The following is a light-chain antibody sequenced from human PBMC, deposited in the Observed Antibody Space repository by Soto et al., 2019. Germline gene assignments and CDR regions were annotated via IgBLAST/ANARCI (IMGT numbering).Light chain of an antibody. CDR2: DAS. CDR3: QQRSNWPPLT. Sequence: EIVLTQSPATLSLSPGDRATHSCRASQSVRSYLAWYQQKPGQAPRLLIYDASNRATGVPARFSGSGSGTDFTLTISSLEPEDFAVYYCQQRSNWPPLTFGGGTKVEIK. CDR1: QSVRSY. V-gene: IGKV3-11*01. J-gene: IGKJ4*01.